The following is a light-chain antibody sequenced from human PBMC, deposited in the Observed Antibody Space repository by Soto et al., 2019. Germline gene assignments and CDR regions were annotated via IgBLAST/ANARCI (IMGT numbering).Light chain of an antibody. Sequence: DIVLPQSPAPVSVSPGERFTLYCRASQSVSSNLAWYQQKPGQAPRLLIYDAAKRATGIPARFSGSGSGTDFTLTIIRLEPEDFAVYCCQQDGSSPITFAQGTVLENK. CDR2: DAA. J-gene: IGKJ5*01. CDR3: QQDGSSPIT. CDR1: QSVSSN. V-gene: IGKV3-20*01.